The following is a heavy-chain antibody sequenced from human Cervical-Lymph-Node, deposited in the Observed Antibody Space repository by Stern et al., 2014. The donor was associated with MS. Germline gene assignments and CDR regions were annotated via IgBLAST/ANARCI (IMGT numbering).Heavy chain of an antibody. J-gene: IGHJ6*02. Sequence: QVQLVESGPGLVKPSQTLSLTCTVSGGSISSGGYYWSWIRQHPGKGLEWIGYLSYSGSTYYNPSLKSRVTISVDTSKNQFSLKLSSVTAADTAVYYCARDSSGWYSYYYYGMDVWGQGTTVTVSS. CDR2: LSYSGST. V-gene: IGHV4-31*03. D-gene: IGHD6-19*01. CDR1: GGSISSGGYY. CDR3: ARDSSGWYSYYYYGMDV.